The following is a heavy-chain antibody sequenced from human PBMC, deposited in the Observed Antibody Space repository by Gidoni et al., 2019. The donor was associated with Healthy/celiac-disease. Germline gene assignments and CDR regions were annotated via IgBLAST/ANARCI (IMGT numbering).Heavy chain of an antibody. J-gene: IGHJ3*02. D-gene: IGHD3-9*01. CDR3: AKRLSYDILTGYSITDAFDI. CDR2: ISGSGGST. Sequence: EVQLLESGGGLVQPGGSLRLSCAASGFTFSSYAMSWVRQAPGKGLEWVSAISGSGGSTYYADSVKGRFTISRDNSKNTLYLQMNSLRAEDTAVYYCAKRLSYDILTGYSITDAFDIWGQGTMVTVSS. V-gene: IGHV3-23*01. CDR1: GFTFSSYA.